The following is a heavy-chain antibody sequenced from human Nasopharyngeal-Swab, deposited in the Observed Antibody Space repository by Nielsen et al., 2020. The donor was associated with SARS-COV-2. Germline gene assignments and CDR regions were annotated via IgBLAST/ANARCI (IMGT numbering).Heavy chain of an antibody. V-gene: IGHV3-23*01. CDR2: ISGSDHTT. D-gene: IGHD5-12*01. J-gene: IGHJ6*02. CDR3: AKDRDSGDDSDDYYHYYGMDV. CDR1: GFTFRSYA. Sequence: GSLKISCAASGFTFRSYAISWVRQAPGKGLEWVSVISGSDHTTYYADSVKGRFTISRDNSKNTVNLQMNSLRVEDTAIYYCAKDRDSGDDSDDYYHYYGMDVWGQGAPVTVSS.